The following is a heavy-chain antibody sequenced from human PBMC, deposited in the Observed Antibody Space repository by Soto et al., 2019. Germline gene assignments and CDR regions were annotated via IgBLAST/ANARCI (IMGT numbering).Heavy chain of an antibody. D-gene: IGHD6-6*01. V-gene: IGHV2-5*02. Sequence: QITLKESGPTLVKPTQTLTLTCTFSGFSLSTSGVGVGWIRQPPGKALEWLALIYWDDDKRYSPSLKGRLTITKDTSKNQVVLTMTNMDPVDTATYYCAHGRSSSSIGDRFDPWGQGTLVTVSS. CDR1: GFSLSTSGVG. J-gene: IGHJ5*02. CDR3: AHGRSSSSIGDRFDP. CDR2: IYWDDDK.